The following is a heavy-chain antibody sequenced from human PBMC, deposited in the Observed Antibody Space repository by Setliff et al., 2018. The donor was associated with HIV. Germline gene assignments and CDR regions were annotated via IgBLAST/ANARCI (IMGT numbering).Heavy chain of an antibody. Sequence: GGSLRLFCTGSGFNFGDNGMGWVRQAPGKGLEWLGFIRSKANGGTTENAASVKGRFTISRDDSKSLAYLQMNSLKTEDTAVYYCTSTQVLWDYYMDVWGKGTTVTVSS. CDR3: TSTQVLWDYYMDV. CDR2: IRSKANGGTT. CDR1: GFNFGDNG. D-gene: IGHD3-16*01. J-gene: IGHJ6*03. V-gene: IGHV3-49*04.